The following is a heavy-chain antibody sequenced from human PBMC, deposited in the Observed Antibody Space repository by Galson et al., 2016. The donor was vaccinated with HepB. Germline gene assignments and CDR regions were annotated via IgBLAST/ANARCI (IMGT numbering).Heavy chain of an antibody. Sequence: KVSCKASGDTFSRYGIGWVRQAPGRGLEWMGGIIPFFGTANYAQNFEDRVTINADKSTSTAYMELSSLRYEDTAVYYCARVRVDYFDYWGQGTLVTVSS. CDR2: IIPFFGTA. CDR1: GDTFSRYG. D-gene: IGHD5-12*01. CDR3: ARVRVDYFDY. J-gene: IGHJ4*02. V-gene: IGHV1-69*06.